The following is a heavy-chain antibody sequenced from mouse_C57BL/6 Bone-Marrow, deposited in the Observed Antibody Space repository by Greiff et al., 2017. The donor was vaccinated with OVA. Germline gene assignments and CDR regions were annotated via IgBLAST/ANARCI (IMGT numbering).Heavy chain of an antibody. V-gene: IGHV1-19*01. CDR1: GYTFTDYY. J-gene: IGHJ2*01. D-gene: IGHD1-1*01. CDR2: INPYNGGT. Sequence: VQLKESGPVLVKPGASVKMSCKASGYTFTDYYMNWVKQSHGKSLEWIGVINPYNGGTSYNQKFKGKATLTVDKSSSTAYMELNSLTSEDSAVYYCAPTVVGFDYWGQGTTLTVSS. CDR3: APTVVGFDY.